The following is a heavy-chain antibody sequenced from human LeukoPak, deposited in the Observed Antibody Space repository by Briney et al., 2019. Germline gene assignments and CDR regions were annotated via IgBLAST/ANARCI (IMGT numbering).Heavy chain of an antibody. CDR2: ISYDGSNK. D-gene: IGHD6-6*01. J-gene: IGHJ4*02. Sequence: GGSLRLSCAASGFTFSSYAMHWVRQAPGKGLEWVAVISYDGSNKYYADSVKGRFTISRDNSKNTLYLQMNSLRAEDTAVYYCAKDRIAARHYFDYWGQGTLVTVSS. CDR3: AKDRIAARHYFDY. V-gene: IGHV3-30-3*01. CDR1: GFTFSSYA.